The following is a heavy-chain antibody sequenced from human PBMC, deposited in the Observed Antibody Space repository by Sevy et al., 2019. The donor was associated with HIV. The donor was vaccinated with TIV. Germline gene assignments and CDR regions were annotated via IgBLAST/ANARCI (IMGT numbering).Heavy chain of an antibody. CDR3: ARVDANYDKGFDP. CDR1: AFTFRSYE. J-gene: IGHJ5*02. D-gene: IGHD3-22*01. CDR2: ISSSGSII. V-gene: IGHV3-48*03. Sequence: GGSLRLSCEASAFTFRSYETNWVRQAPGKGLEWVSYISSSGSIIYYADSVKGRFTISRDNAKNSLYMQMNSLRAEDTAVYYCARVDANYDKGFDPWGQGTLVTVSS.